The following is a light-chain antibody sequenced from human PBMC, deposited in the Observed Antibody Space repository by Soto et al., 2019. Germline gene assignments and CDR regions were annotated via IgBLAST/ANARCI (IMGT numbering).Light chain of an antibody. V-gene: IGKV3-11*01. CDR1: QSVSSY. J-gene: IGKJ3*01. Sequence: EIVLTQSPATLSLSPGERATLSCRASQSVSSYLAWYQQKPDQAPRLLIYDASNSATGIPARFSGSGSGTDFTLTISSLEPEDFAVYYCQQRRNWPPFTFGPGTKVDIK. CDR3: QQRRNWPPFT. CDR2: DAS.